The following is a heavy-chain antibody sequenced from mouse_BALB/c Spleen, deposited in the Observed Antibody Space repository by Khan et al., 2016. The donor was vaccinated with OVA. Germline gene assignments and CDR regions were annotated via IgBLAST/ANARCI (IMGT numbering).Heavy chain of an antibody. V-gene: IGHV9-3-1*01. CDR2: INTYTGEP. CDR1: GFTFTNYG. D-gene: IGHD3-3*01. CDR3: ARVGDNGTIDF. J-gene: IGHJ4*01. Sequence: QIQLVQSGPELKKPGETVQISCKASGFTFTNYGMNWVRQAPGKGLKWMGWINTYTGEPTFTDDFKGRFAFSLDTSASTAYLQINSLKNEDTATYFCARVGDNGTIDFWGQGTSVTVSS.